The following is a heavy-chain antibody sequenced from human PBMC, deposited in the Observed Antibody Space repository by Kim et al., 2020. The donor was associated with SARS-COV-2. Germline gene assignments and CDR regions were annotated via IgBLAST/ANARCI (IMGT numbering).Heavy chain of an antibody. J-gene: IGHJ5*02. V-gene: IGHV3-7*01. CDR1: GFTFSNSW. D-gene: IGHD3-22*01. CDR3: ARKLYYYDTSPMGWLGP. CDR2: INPTGGDK. Sequence: PGGSLRLSCEASGFTFSNSWMSWFRRPPGKGLQWVATINPTGGDKRYVDSVGGRFTISRDNAKDSVYLQINSLTAEDTALYYCARKLYYYDTSPMGWLGPWGQGTLVTVSS.